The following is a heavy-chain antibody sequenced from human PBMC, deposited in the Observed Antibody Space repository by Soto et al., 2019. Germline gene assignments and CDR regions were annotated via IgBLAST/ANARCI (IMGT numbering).Heavy chain of an antibody. V-gene: IGHV4-59*01. CDR2: IYYSRST. Sequence: SETLSLTCTVSGGSISSYYWSWIRQPPGKGLEWIGYIYYSRSTNYNPSLKSRVTISVDTSKNQFPLKLSSVTAADTAVYYCARSTRVPNWFDPWGQGTLVTVSS. CDR3: ARSTRVPNWFDP. CDR1: GGSISSYY. J-gene: IGHJ5*02. D-gene: IGHD2-2*01.